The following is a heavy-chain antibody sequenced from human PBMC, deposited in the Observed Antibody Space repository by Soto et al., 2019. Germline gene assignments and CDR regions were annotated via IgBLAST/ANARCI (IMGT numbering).Heavy chain of an antibody. Sequence: ASVKVSCKACGYTFTSYGIHWVRQSPGQRLEWMGWINAANGDTKYSPKFQGRVTITRDTSASTAYMELSSLRSEETAVYYCVRSHVSATGIDWFDPWGQGTLVTVSS. CDR2: INAANGDT. CDR1: GYTFTSYG. V-gene: IGHV1-3*01. D-gene: IGHD6-13*01. J-gene: IGHJ5*02. CDR3: VRSHVSATGIDWFDP.